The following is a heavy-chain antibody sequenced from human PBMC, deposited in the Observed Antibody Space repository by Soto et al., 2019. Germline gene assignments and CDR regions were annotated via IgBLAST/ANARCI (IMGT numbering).Heavy chain of an antibody. J-gene: IGHJ6*02. CDR1: GGTFSNYA. CDR3: VPLQPSTIVGRPGMDV. D-gene: IGHD6-6*01. CDR2: IIPMFGIT. Sequence: QVQLVQSGAEVRRPGSSVKVSCKASGGTFSNYAITWVRQAPGQGLEWIGGIIPMFGITNYEQKFQGRVTITADESRNEGYMEMSGLRYEDTAVYYCVPLQPSTIVGRPGMDVWGEGTTVTVSS. V-gene: IGHV1-69*01.